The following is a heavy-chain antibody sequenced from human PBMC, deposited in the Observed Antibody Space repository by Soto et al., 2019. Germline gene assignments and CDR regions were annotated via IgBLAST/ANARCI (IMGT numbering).Heavy chain of an antibody. J-gene: IGHJ6*02. CDR1: GDSITTYKW. D-gene: IGHD7-27*01. CDR2: IYDSGNT. Sequence: SETLSLTCGVSGDSITTYKWWTWVRQTPGKGLEWIGEIYDSGNTRYNPSLKSRVTISKDTSKNELSLKLNSVAVADTAVYYCATCQLGEYYYAMDIWGQGTTVTVSS. V-gene: IGHV4-4*02. CDR3: ATCQLGEYYYAMDI.